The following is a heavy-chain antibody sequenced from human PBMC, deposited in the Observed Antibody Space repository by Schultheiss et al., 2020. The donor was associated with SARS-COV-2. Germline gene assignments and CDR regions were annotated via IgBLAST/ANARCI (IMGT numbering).Heavy chain of an antibody. Sequence: SQTLSLTCTVSGGSISSYYWSWIRQPPGKGLEWIGYIYYSGSTNYNPSLKSRVTISVDTSKNQFSLKLSSVTAADTAVYYCAGGSGYSYGLGGYYFDYWGQGTLVTVSS. CDR1: GGSISSYY. CDR2: IYYSGST. V-gene: IGHV4-59*01. CDR3: AGGSGYSYGLGGYYFDY. J-gene: IGHJ4*02. D-gene: IGHD5-18*01.